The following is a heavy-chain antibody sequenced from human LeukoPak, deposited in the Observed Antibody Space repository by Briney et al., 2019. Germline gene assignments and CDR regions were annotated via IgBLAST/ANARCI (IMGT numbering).Heavy chain of an antibody. CDR2: IIPIFGTA. D-gene: IGHD3-10*01. CDR3: ARDYRDVLLWFGELSK. J-gene: IGHJ4*02. V-gene: IGHV1-69*05. Sequence: SVKVSCKASGGTFSSYAISWVRQAPGQGLEWMGGIIPIFGTANYAQKLQGRVTMTTDTSTSTAYMELRSLRSDDTAVYYCARDYRDVLLWFGELSKWGQGTLVTVSS. CDR1: GGTFSSYA.